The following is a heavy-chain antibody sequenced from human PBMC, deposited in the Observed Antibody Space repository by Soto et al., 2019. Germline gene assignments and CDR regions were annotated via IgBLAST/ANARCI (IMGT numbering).Heavy chain of an antibody. J-gene: IGHJ3*02. V-gene: IGHV3-30-3*01. CDR2: ISYDGSNK. D-gene: IGHD2-15*01. Sequence: GGSLRLSCAASGFTFSSYAMHWVRQAPGKGLEWVAVISYDGSNKYYADSVKGRFTISRDNSKNTLYLQMNSLRAEDTAVYYCARDQDMAEKSIEEPSAFDIWGQGTMVTVSS. CDR1: GFTFSSYA. CDR3: ARDQDMAEKSIEEPSAFDI.